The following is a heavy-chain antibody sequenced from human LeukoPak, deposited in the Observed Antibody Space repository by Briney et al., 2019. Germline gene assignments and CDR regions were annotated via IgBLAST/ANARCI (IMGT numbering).Heavy chain of an antibody. J-gene: IGHJ2*01. CDR3: ARDRPATENWYFDL. V-gene: IGHV1-69*13. CDR2: IIPIFGTA. CDR1: GGTFSSYA. Sequence: ASVKVSCKASGGTFSSYAISWVRQAPGQGLEWMGGIIPIFGTANYAQKFQGRVTITADESTSTAYMELSSLRSEDTAMYYCARDRPATENWYFDLWGRGTLVTVSS. D-gene: IGHD1-26*01.